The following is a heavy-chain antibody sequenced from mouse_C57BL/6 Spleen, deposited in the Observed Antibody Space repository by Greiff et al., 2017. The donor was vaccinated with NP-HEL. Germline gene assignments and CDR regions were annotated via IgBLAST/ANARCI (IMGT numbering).Heavy chain of an antibody. V-gene: IGHV1-64*01. D-gene: IGHD1-1*01. J-gene: IGHJ3*01. CDR1: GYTFTSYW. Sequence: QVQLQQPGAELVKPGASVKLSCKASGYTFTSYWMHWVKQRPGQGLEWIGMIHPNSGSTNYNEKFKSKATLTVDKSSSTAYMQLSSLTSEDSAVYYCARGDYYGRSKAYWGQGTLVTVSA. CDR2: IHPNSGST. CDR3: ARGDYYGRSKAY.